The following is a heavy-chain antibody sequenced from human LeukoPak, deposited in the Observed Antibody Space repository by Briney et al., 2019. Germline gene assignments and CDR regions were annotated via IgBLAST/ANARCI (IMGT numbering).Heavy chain of an antibody. CDR3: ARGPPLAYYGTGGYYFFDY. Sequence: SETLSLTCSAYGGSFGGYFWSWIRQPPGEGLEWIGEVNHGGSTNYNPSLKSRVTISVDTSRTQFSLNLRSVTAADAAVYYCARGPPLAYYGTGGYYFFDYWGQGILVTVSP. D-gene: IGHD3-22*01. CDR1: GGSFGGYF. J-gene: IGHJ4*02. V-gene: IGHV4-34*01. CDR2: VNHGGST.